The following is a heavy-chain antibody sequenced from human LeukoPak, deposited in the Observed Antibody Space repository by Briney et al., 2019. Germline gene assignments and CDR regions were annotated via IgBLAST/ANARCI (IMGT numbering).Heavy chain of an antibody. V-gene: IGHV3-30*02. D-gene: IGHD2-2*02. CDR1: GFTFSSYG. CDR3: AKEIPPYCSSTSCYKGFDY. J-gene: IGHJ4*02. Sequence: GGSPRLSCAASGFTFSSYGMHWVRQAPGKGLEWVAFIRYDGSNKYYADSVKGRFTISRDNSKNTLYLQMNSLRAEDTAVYYCAKEIPPYCSSTSCYKGFDYWGQGTLVTVSS. CDR2: IRYDGSNK.